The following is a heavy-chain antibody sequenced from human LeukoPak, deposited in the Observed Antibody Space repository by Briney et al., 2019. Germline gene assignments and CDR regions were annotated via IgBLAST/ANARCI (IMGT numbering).Heavy chain of an antibody. CDR1: GGTFSSYA. CDR3: ARAPSPYYYDSSGYSHFDY. J-gene: IGHJ4*02. CDR2: IIPIFGTA. Sequence: SVKVSCKASGGTFSSYAISWVRQAPGQGLEWMGGIIPIFGTANYAQKFQGRVTITTDESTSTAYMELSSLRSEDTTVYYCARAPSPYYYDSSGYSHFDYWGQGTLVTVSS. V-gene: IGHV1-69*05. D-gene: IGHD3-22*01.